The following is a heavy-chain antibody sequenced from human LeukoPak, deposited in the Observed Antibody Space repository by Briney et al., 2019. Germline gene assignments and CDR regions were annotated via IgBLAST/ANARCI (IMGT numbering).Heavy chain of an antibody. V-gene: IGHV4-39*02. CDR3: ARDILRYFDWLLIGDAFDI. CDR2: IYYSGNT. J-gene: IGHJ3*02. Sequence: PSETLSLTCTVSGVSISSSNSYWGWIRQPPGTGLEWIGSIYYSGNTYYNASLKSQVSISIDTSKNQFSLRLTSVTAADTAVYYCARDILRYFDWLLIGDAFDIWGQGTMVTVSS. D-gene: IGHD3-9*01. CDR1: GVSISSSNSY.